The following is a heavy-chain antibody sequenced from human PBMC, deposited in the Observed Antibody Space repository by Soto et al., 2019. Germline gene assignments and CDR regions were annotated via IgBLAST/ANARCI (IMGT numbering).Heavy chain of an antibody. CDR1: GGSISSYY. CDR2: IYYSGST. D-gene: IGHD6-13*01. V-gene: IGHV4-59*07. Sequence: PSDTLTLTCSVYGGSISSYYWSWIRQHPGKGLEWIGYIYYSGSTNYNPSLKSRVTISVDTSKNQFSLKLSSVTAADTAVYYCASGIAAAGTYGMDVWGQGTTVTVSS. CDR3: ASGIAAAGTYGMDV. J-gene: IGHJ6*02.